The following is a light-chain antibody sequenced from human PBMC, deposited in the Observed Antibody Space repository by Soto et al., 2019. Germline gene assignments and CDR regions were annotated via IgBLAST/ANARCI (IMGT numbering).Light chain of an antibody. V-gene: IGLV1-40*01. CDR2: GNT. J-gene: IGLJ1*01. Sequence: QSVLTQPPSVSGAPGQRVTISCTGSSSNIGAYYDVHWYQQLPGTVPKLLIFGNTNRPSGVPDRFSGSKSGTSASLAITGLQAEDEADYYCQSYDASLRDYVFGTGTKVT. CDR1: SSNIGAYYD. CDR3: QSYDASLRDYV.